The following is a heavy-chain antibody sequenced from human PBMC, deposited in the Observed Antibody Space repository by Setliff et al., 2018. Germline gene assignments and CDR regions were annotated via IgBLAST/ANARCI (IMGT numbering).Heavy chain of an antibody. D-gene: IGHD5-12*01. CDR1: GGSISTYY. CDR2: VYYSGIA. CDR3: ARGGTFRYFDY. V-gene: IGHV4-59*01. J-gene: IGHJ4*02. Sequence: ETLSLTCTVSGGSISTYYWSWIRQPPGKGLEWIGYVYYSGIANYSPSLKSRLAISVDTSKNQFSLKLRSVTAADTAVYYCARGGTFRYFDYWGQGTPVTVSS.